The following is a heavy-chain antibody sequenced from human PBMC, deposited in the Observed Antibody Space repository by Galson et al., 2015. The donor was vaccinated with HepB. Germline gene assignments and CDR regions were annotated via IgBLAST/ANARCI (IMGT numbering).Heavy chain of an antibody. CDR2: IYWNDDK. CDR1: GFSLSTYGAA. CDR3: CPQSFSPGPLVPGDGFDF. V-gene: IGHV2-5*01. Sequence: PALVKPTPTLTLTCTFSGFSLSTYGAAVGWIRQPPGKALEWLALIYWNDDKRYTPSLNSRLTSTKDTIRDQVVLTMTNMDPWDKAPLLCCPQSFSPGPLVPGDGFDFRGPGTIVPLPS. D-gene: IGHD3-10*02. J-gene: IGHJ3*01.